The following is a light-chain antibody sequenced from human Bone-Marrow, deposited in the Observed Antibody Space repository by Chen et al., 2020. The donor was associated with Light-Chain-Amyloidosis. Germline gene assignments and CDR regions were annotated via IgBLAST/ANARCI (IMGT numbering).Light chain of an antibody. Sequence: EVVLTQSPAFLSVSPGERVTLSCRASQGVSSDYLAWYQQKSGQAPRLLVYGASSTATGIPGRFSGSGSGTEFTLTISSLQSEDFAVYYCQQYNNWPPYTFGQGTKLEIK. CDR1: QGVSSD. CDR3: QQYNNWPPYT. V-gene: IGKV3D-15*01. J-gene: IGKJ2*01. CDR2: GAS.